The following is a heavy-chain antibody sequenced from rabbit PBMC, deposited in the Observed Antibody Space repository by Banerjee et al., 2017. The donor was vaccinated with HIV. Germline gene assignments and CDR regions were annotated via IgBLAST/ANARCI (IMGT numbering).Heavy chain of an antibody. CDR1: GFSFSSSYY. CDR3: ARANYAGYDGYGYGIDYFNL. D-gene: IGHD6-1*01. J-gene: IGHJ4*01. CDR2: IYAESSGST. V-gene: IGHV1S40*01. Sequence: QSLEESGGDLVKPGASLTLTCTASGFSFSSSYYMCWVRQAPGKGLEWIACIYAESSGSTYYATWAKGRFTISKTSSTTVTLQMTSLTAADTATYFCARANYAGYDGYGYGIDYFNLWGQGTLVPS.